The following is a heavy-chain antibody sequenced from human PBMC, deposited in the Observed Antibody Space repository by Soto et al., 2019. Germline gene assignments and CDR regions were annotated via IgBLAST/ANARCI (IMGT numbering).Heavy chain of an antibody. CDR3: ARDPRYFSSGWRWGGYYFDY. CDR1: GYTFTSYY. CDR2: INPSGGST. D-gene: IGHD6-19*01. V-gene: IGHV1-46*01. Sequence: ASVKVSCKASGYTFTSYYMHWVRQAPGQGLEWMGIINPSGGSTSYAQKFQGRVTMTRDTSTSTVYMELSSLRSEDTAVYYCARDPRYFSSGWRWGGYYFDYWGQGTLVTVSS. J-gene: IGHJ4*02.